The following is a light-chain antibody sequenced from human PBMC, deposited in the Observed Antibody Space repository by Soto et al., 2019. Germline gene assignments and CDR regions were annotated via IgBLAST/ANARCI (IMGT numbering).Light chain of an antibody. J-gene: IGKJ1*01. CDR2: DAS. Sequence: VVVTHSPATLSLSTSKVGTLAFKASQSVSRHLAGYQHKPGQAPRLLIYDASNRATRIPASFSGRRSGTAFTPTLPSLEPEDFAAYYCQQRRNRPPTLGQGTKVDIK. CDR3: QQRRNRPPT. CDR1: QSVSRH. V-gene: IGKV3-11*01.